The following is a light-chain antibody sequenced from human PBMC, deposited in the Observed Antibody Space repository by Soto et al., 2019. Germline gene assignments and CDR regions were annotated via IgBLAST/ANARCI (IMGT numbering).Light chain of an antibody. Sequence: QSALTQPASVSGSPGQPITISCAGTSSDIGYYNYVSWYQQHPGKAPKLMIYQVSHRPSGVSNRFSGSKSGYTASLTISGLRAEDEADYHCTSFTSSNTWVFGGGTKLTVL. CDR2: QVS. V-gene: IGLV2-14*01. J-gene: IGLJ3*02. CDR3: TSFTSSNTWV. CDR1: SSDIGYYNY.